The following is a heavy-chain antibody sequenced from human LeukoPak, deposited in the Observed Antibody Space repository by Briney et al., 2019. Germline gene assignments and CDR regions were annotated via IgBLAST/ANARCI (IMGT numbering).Heavy chain of an antibody. CDR1: GYNFTNSG. J-gene: IGHJ5*02. CDR3: ARVAGWHWFDP. V-gene: IGHV1-18*01. Sequence: ASVKVSCKASGYNFTNSGISWVRQAPGQGLEWMGWISCYNGNTNYAQKLQGRVTMTTDTSTSTGYMELRGLRSDDTAVYYCARVAGWHWFDPWGQGTLVTVSS. CDR2: ISCYNGNT. D-gene: IGHD6-19*01.